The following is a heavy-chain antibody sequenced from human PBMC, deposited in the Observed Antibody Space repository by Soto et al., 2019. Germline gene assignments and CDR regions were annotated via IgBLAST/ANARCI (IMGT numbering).Heavy chain of an antibody. Sequence: SGPTLVNPTETLTLTCTFSGFSLTSPGMWVSWIRQSPGKALEWLALIERDDDDKYYSTSLKTRLTISKDTRKNQVVLTMANMEPADTATYYCARSIRGPRRFNGMDVWGQGTTVTVSS. V-gene: IGHV2-70*13. CDR1: GFSLTSPGMW. CDR2: IERDDDDK. CDR3: ARSIRGPRRFNGMDV. J-gene: IGHJ6*02. D-gene: IGHD1-20*01.